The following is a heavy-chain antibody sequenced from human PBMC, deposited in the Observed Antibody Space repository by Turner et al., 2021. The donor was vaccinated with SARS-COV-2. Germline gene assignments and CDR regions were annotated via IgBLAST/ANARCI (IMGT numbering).Heavy chain of an antibody. V-gene: IGHV3-43*01. CDR1: GFTFDDYT. CDR2: ISWDGGST. J-gene: IGHJ4*02. D-gene: IGHD6-19*01. CDR3: AKEDSSGWPSHYYFDY. Sequence: EVQLVESGGVVVQPGGFLRLSCAASGFTFDDYTMHWVRQAPGKGLEWVSLISWDGGSTYYADSVKGRFTISRDSSKDSLYLQMNSLRIEDTAVYYCAKEDSSGWPSHYYFDYWGQGTLVTVSS.